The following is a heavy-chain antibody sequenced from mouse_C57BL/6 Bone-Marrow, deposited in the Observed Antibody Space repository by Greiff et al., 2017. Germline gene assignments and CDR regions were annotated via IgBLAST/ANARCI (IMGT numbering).Heavy chain of an antibody. CDR1: GFTFSSYG. CDR2: ISSGGSYT. Sequence: EVKLVESGGDLVQPGGSLKLSCAASGFTFSSYGMSWVRQTPDKRLEWVATISSGGSYTYYPDSVKGRFTISRDNAKNTLYLQRSSLKSEDTAMYYCARLGPLKNDYWGQGTTLTVSS. CDR3: ARLGPLKNDY. J-gene: IGHJ2*01. D-gene: IGHD1-3*01. V-gene: IGHV5-6*01.